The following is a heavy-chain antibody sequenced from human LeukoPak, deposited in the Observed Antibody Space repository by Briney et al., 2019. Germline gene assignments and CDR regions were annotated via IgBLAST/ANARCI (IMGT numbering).Heavy chain of an antibody. CDR3: TRGELSYYYDSSGLFYFDY. J-gene: IGHJ4*02. V-gene: IGHV3-49*04. CDR1: GFTFGDYA. Sequence: GGSLRLSCTASGFTFGDYAMSWVRQAPGKGLEWVGFIRSKAYGGTTGYAASVKGRFTISRDDSKSIAYLLMNSLKTEDTAVYYCTRGELSYYYDSSGLFYFDYWGQGTLVTVSS. CDR2: IRSKAYGGTT. D-gene: IGHD3-22*01.